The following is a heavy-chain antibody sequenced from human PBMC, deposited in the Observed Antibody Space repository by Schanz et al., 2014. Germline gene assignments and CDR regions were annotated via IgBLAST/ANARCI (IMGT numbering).Heavy chain of an antibody. V-gene: IGHV4-34*01. CDR2: INHSGST. Sequence: QVQLQQWGAGLLKPSETLSLSCAVYSGSFSGYYWSWIRQPPGKGLEWIGEINHSGSTNYNPSLKSRSPTSGDTSKKEVSLTRRSVTAADTAVYYCARSEPLPTDDNTAYFLDYWGQGTLVTVSS. J-gene: IGHJ4*02. CDR1: SGSFSGYY. D-gene: IGHD3-22*01. CDR3: ARSEPLPTDDNTAYFLDY.